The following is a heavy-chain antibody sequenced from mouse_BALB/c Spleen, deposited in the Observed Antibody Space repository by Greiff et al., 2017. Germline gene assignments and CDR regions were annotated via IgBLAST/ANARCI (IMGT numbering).Heavy chain of an antibody. J-gene: IGHJ4*01. D-gene: IGHD1-1*01. CDR1: GYTFTSYW. V-gene: IGHV1-87*01. CDR2: IYPGDGDT. Sequence: QVQLKQSGAELARPGASVKLSCKASGYTFTSYWMQWVKQRPGQGLEWIGAIYPGDGDTRYTQKFKGKATLTADKSSSTAYMQLSSLASEDSAVYYCARYPLYYYGSNYAMDYWGQGTSVTVSS. CDR3: ARYPLYYYGSNYAMDY.